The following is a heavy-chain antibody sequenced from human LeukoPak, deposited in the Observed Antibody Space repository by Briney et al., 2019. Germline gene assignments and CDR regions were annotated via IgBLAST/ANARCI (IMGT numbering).Heavy chain of an antibody. J-gene: IGHJ4*02. V-gene: IGHV3-48*02. Sequence: GGSLRLSCAASGFTFSSYSMNWVRQAPGKGLEWVSYITLSSTTIYYADSVKGRFTISRDNAKNSLYLQVSSLRDEDTAVYYCARDQTTAYYFDYWGQGTLVTVSS. CDR2: ITLSSTTI. D-gene: IGHD4-17*01. CDR3: ARDQTTAYYFDY. CDR1: GFTFSSYS.